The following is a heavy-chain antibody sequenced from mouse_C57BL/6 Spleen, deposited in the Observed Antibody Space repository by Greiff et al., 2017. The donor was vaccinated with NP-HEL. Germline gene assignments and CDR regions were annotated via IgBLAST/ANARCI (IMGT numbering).Heavy chain of an antibody. D-gene: IGHD1-1*01. Sequence: VQLQQPGAELVKPGASVKLSCKASGYTFTSYWMHWVKQRPGRGLEWIGRIDPNSGGTKYNEKFKSKATLTVDKPSSTAYMQLSSLTSEDSAVYDCARSYGSTTGGAMDYWGQGTSVTVSS. V-gene: IGHV1-72*01. CDR3: ARSYGSTTGGAMDY. J-gene: IGHJ4*01. CDR2: IDPNSGGT. CDR1: GYTFTSYW.